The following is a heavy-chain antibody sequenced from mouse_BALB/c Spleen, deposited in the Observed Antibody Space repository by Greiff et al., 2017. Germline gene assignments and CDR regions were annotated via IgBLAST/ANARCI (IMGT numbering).Heavy chain of an antibody. CDR2: IDPANGNT. D-gene: IGHD1-1*01. CDR3: ASYYGSSFYAMDY. Sequence: EVQGVESGAELVKPGASVKLSCTASGFNIKDTYMHWVKQRPEQGLEWIGRIDPANGNTKYDPKFQGKATITADTSSNTAYLQLSSLTSEDTAVYYCASYYGSSFYAMDYWGQGTSVTVSS. V-gene: IGHV14-3*02. CDR1: GFNIKDTY. J-gene: IGHJ4*01.